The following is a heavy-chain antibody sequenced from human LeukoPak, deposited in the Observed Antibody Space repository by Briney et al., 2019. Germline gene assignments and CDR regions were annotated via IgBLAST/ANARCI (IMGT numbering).Heavy chain of an antibody. Sequence: GRSLRLSCAASGFTFSSYAMHWVRQAPGKGLEWVAVISYDGSNKYYADSVKGRFTISRDNAKNSLYLQMNSLRAEDTALYYCAKAPGPYYDSSGYHAHWGQGTLVTVSS. J-gene: IGHJ4*02. CDR3: AKAPGPYYDSSGYHAH. D-gene: IGHD3-22*01. CDR2: ISYDGSNK. CDR1: GFTFSSYA. V-gene: IGHV3-30-3*01.